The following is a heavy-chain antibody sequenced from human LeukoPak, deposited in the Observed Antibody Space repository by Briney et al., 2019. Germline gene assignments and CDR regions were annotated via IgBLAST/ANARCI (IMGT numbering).Heavy chain of an antibody. J-gene: IGHJ3*02. Sequence: ASVKVSCKASGYTFTSYYMHWVRQAPGQGLEWMGIINPSGGSTSYAQKFQGRVTMTRDTSTSTVYMELSSLRSEDTAVYYRARGIYGVPSDDAFDIWGQGTMVTVSS. CDR1: GYTFTSYY. D-gene: IGHD3-16*01. CDR3: ARGIYGVPSDDAFDI. CDR2: INPSGGST. V-gene: IGHV1-46*01.